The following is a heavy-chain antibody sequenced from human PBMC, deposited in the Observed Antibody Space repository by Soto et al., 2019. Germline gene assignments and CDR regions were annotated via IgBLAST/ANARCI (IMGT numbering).Heavy chain of an antibody. V-gene: IGHV3-30-3*01. Sequence: QVQLVESGGGVVQPGRSLRLSCAVSGFTFSHYGMHWVRQAPGKGLERVAVILHDGSNKYYGDSVKGRFTISRDNSNYTLYLQMNTMRAEDTAVYYCARDRDSSGYYVDYWGQGTLVTVSS. D-gene: IGHD3-22*01. J-gene: IGHJ4*02. CDR1: GFTFSHYG. CDR3: ARDRDSSGYYVDY. CDR2: ILHDGSNK.